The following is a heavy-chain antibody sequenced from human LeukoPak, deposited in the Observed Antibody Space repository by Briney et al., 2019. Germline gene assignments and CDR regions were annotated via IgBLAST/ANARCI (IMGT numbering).Heavy chain of an antibody. CDR2: IFSGDTI. CDR3: AKGIAVALNWFDP. Sequence: PGGSLRLSCAASGLSVDGNYMTWVRQAPGKGLEWVSVIFSGDTIYYADSVKGRFSISRDNSKNTLYLQMNSLRAEDTAVYYCAKGIAVALNWFDPWGQGTLVTVSS. CDR1: GLSVDGNY. V-gene: IGHV3-66*01. D-gene: IGHD6-19*01. J-gene: IGHJ5*02.